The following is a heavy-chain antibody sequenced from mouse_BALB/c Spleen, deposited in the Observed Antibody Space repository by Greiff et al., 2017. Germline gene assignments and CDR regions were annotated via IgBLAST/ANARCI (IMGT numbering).Heavy chain of an antibody. Sequence: EVKLQESGGGLVQPGGSRKLSCAASGFTFSSFGMHWVRQAPEKGLEWVAYISSGSSTIYYADTVKGRFTISRDNPKNTLFLQMTSLRSEDTAMYYCARYGSSYAWFAYWGQGTLVTVSA. CDR3: ARYGSSYAWFAY. CDR2: ISSGSSTI. J-gene: IGHJ3*01. D-gene: IGHD1-1*01. V-gene: IGHV5-17*02. CDR1: GFTFSSFG.